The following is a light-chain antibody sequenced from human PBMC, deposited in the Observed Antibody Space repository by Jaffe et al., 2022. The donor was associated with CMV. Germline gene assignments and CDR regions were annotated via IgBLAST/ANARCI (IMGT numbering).Light chain of an antibody. J-gene: IGKJ4*01. CDR3: QQYGSSSAT. CDR1: QSVSSSY. Sequence: EIVLTQSPGTLSLSPGERATLSCRASQSVSSSYLAWYQQKPGQAPRLLIYGASSRATGISDRFSGSGSGTDFTFTISRLEPEDFAVYYCQQYGSSSATFGGGTKVEIK. V-gene: IGKV3-20*01. CDR2: GAS.